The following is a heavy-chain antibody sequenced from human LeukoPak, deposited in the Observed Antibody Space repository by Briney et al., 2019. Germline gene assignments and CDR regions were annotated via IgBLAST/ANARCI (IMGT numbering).Heavy chain of an antibody. V-gene: IGHV3-23*01. CDR2: ISGSGGST. Sequence: GGSLRLSCAASGFTFSSYAMNWVRQAPGKGLEWVSGISGSGGSTSYADSVKGRFTISRDNSKNTLYLQMNSLRAEDTAVYYCAKGRVSYYYGTDVWGQGTTVTVSS. D-gene: IGHD3-10*01. CDR1: GFTFSSYA. CDR3: AKGRVSYYYGTDV. J-gene: IGHJ6*02.